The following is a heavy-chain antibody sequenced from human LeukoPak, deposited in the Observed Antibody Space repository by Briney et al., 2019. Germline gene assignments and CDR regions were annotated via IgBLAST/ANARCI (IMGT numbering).Heavy chain of an antibody. CDR3: ARIKQLVPHPYYYYGMDV. Sequence: GGSLRLSCAASGFTFSSYSMNWVRQAPGKGLEWVSSISSSSSYIYYADSVKGRFTISRDNAKNSLYLQMNSLRAEDTAVYYCARIKQLVPHPYYYYGMDVWGQGTTVTVSS. V-gene: IGHV3-21*01. D-gene: IGHD6-13*01. CDR1: GFTFSSYS. CDR2: ISSSSSYI. J-gene: IGHJ6*02.